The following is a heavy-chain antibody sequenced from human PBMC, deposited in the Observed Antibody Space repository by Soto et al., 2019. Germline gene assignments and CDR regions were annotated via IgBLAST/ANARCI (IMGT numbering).Heavy chain of an antibody. V-gene: IGHV3-11*01. J-gene: IGHJ6*02. CDR1: GFTFSDYY. D-gene: IGHD1-26*01. CDR2: IGSSGSTI. Sequence: GGSLRLSCAASGFTFSDYYMSWIRQAPGKGLEWVSYIGSSGSTIYYADSVKGRFTISRDNAKNSLYLQMNSLRAEDTAVYHCARGADRGSYLGGLYYHYYGMDVWGQGTTVTV. CDR3: ARGADRGSYLGGLYYHYYGMDV.